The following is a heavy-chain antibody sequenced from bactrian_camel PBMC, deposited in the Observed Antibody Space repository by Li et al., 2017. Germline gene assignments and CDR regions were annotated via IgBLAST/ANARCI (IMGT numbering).Heavy chain of an antibody. CDR1: GFTFSDSS. CDR2: ITDNGRYT. J-gene: IGHJ4*01. CDR3: ATVRAPYGGSWFADY. V-gene: IGHV3S1*01. Sequence: QVQLVESGGGLVQPGGSLRLSCAASGFTFSDSSMSWVRQAPGKGLEWVSAITDNGRYTYYAESVKGRFTISRDNAKNTLYLHMNSLKSEDTALYYCATVRAPYGGSWFADYWDQGTQVTVS. D-gene: IGHD6*01.